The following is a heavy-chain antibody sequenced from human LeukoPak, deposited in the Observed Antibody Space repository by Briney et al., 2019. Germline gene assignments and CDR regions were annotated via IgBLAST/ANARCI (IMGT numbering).Heavy chain of an antibody. J-gene: IGHJ6*02. D-gene: IGHD1-1*01. CDR2: VSYDGSDK. V-gene: IGHV3-30*18. Sequence: PGRSLRLSCAASAFTFSSYGMNWVRQAPGKGLEWVGIVSYDGSDKCYADSVKGRFTISRDNSKNTVYLQMNSLRAEDTAVYFCAKEGVLERYFYYGMDVWGQGTTVTVSS. CDR1: AFTFSSYG. CDR3: AKEGVLERYFYYGMDV.